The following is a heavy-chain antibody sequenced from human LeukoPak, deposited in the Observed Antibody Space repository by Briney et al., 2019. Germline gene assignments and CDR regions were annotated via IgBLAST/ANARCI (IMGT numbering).Heavy chain of an antibody. D-gene: IGHD1-26*01. CDR1: GFTFSSYS. J-gene: IGHJ4*02. CDR3: ARLENGGWEQNY. V-gene: IGHV3-21*01. Sequence: GGSLRLSCAASGFTFSSYSMNWVRQAPGKGLEWVSSISSSSSYIYYADSVKGRFTISRDNAKNSLYLQMNSLRAEDTAVYYWARLENGGWEQNYWGQGPLVTVSS. CDR2: ISSSSSYI.